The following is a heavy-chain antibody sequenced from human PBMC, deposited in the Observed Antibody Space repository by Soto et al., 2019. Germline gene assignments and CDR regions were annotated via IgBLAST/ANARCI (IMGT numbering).Heavy chain of an antibody. CDR3: ASTFGGVIAPFDY. V-gene: IGHV3-11*01. CDR1: GFTFSDYQ. CDR2: ISSSGRTI. Sequence: LRLSCAASGFTFSDYQMSWIRQAPGKGLEWVSYISSSGRTIYYADSVKGRFTISRDNAKNSLYLQMNSLRAEDTAVYYCASTFGGVIAPFDYWGQGTLVTVSS. J-gene: IGHJ4*02. D-gene: IGHD3-16*02.